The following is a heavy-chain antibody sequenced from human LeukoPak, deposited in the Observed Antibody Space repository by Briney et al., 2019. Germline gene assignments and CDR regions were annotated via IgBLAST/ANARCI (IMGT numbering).Heavy chain of an antibody. V-gene: IGHV3-7*03. J-gene: IGHJ5*02. CDR1: GFTFTDYW. CDR2: IKRDGSEK. CDR3: ARDRSRTKSSMIVVVPNWFDP. D-gene: IGHD3-22*01. Sequence: GGSLRLSCAASGFTFTDYWMSWVRQAPGKGLEWVANIKRDGSEKYYVDSVKGRFTISRDNAKNSLYLQMNSLRAEDTAVYYCARDRSRTKSSMIVVVPNWFDPWGQGTLVTVSS.